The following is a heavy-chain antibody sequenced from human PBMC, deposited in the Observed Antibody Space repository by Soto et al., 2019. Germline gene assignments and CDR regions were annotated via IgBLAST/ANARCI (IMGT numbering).Heavy chain of an antibody. D-gene: IGHD6-19*01. V-gene: IGHV4-39*01. CDR2: NNYSGKT. Sequence: QLQLQESGPGLVKPSETLSLTCTVSGGSISSSSYYWCWIRQSPGKGLEWIGSNNYSGKTYYNPSLKSRATISVDTPKTQLSLQLSSVTAADTTVDYCARLTVGVAGNYFDDWGQGTLVTVSS. CDR3: ARLTVGVAGNYFDD. J-gene: IGHJ4*02. CDR1: GGSISSSSYY.